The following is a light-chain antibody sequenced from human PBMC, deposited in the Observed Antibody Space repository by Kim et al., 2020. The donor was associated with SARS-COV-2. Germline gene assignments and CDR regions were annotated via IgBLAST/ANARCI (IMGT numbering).Light chain of an antibody. CDR2: WAS. CDR3: QQFYSTPPT. V-gene: IGKV4-1*01. CDR1: QTISHH. Sequence: EKATTKCKASQTISHHLAGYQRRPGQPPNLRITWASTRESGVPNPFSGSGSGTDFTLTISSLQAQDVAVYYCQQFYSTPPTFGPGTKVDIK. J-gene: IGKJ3*01.